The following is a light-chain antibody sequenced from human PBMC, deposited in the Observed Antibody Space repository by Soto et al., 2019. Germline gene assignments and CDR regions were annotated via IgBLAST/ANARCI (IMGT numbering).Light chain of an antibody. Sequence: DIQMTQSPSAMSASVGDRVTITCRASQAISNHLAWFQQKPGRVHKRLIYAAYSLQSGVQSRFSGSGSGTDFTLTIRSLQPEDFATYYCIQHNSYPWTFGQGTKVDIK. J-gene: IGKJ1*01. CDR2: AAY. V-gene: IGKV1-17*03. CDR1: QAISNH. CDR3: IQHNSYPWT.